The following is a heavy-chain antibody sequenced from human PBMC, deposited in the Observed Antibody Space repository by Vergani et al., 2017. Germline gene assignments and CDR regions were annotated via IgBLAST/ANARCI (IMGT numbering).Heavy chain of an antibody. CDR2: IIPILGIA. Sequence: QVQLVQSGAEVKKPGSSVKVSCKASGGTFSSYTISWVRQAPGQGLEWMGRIIPILGIANYAQKFQGRVTITADKSTSTAYMELSSLRSEDTAVYYCAIDPVGYCSGGSCPPRVGGDYWGQGTLVTVSS. CDR3: AIDPVGYCSGGSCPPRVGGDY. J-gene: IGHJ4*02. D-gene: IGHD2-15*01. V-gene: IGHV1-69*08. CDR1: GGTFSSYT.